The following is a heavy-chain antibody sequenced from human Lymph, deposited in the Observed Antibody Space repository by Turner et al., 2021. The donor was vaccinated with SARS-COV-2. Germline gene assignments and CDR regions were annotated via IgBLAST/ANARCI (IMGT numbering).Heavy chain of an antibody. CDR3: ATKYCSGGSCSYFDY. D-gene: IGHD2-15*01. J-gene: IGHJ4*02. CDR1: GGTISSSNW. CDR2: IHHSGNT. V-gene: IGHV4-4*02. Sequence: QVQLQESGPGLVKPSGTLSLTCAVSGGTISSSNWWSWVRPPPGKGLEWIGEIHHSGNTNYNPSLKSRVTISVDKSKNQFSLKLSSVNAADTALYYCATKYCSGGSCSYFDYWGQGTLVTVSS.